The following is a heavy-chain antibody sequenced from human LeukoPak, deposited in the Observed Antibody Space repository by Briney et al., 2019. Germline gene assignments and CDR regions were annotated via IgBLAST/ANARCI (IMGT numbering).Heavy chain of an antibody. V-gene: IGHV4-39*07. Sequence: PSETLSLTCTVSGGSISTSNYYWGWIRQPPGKGLEWIGNIFYSGSTYYSPSLRSRVTISLDTSRNQFSLKLNSVTAADTAVYYCARLAYVDTAMVTLNWFDPWGQGTLVTVSS. CDR3: ARLAYVDTAMVTLNWFDP. J-gene: IGHJ5*02. D-gene: IGHD5-18*01. CDR2: IFYSGST. CDR1: GGSISTSNYY.